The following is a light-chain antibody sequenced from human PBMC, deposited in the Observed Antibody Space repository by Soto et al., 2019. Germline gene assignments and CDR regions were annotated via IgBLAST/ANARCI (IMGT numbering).Light chain of an antibody. J-gene: IGLJ1*01. CDR1: SSNIGGTNY. CDR3: QVWDSNSEQIYV. Sequence: QSVLTQPPSASGTPGQKVFISCSGSSSNIGGTNYAYWYQQLPGAAPKLLMHSNNLRPSGVPERISGSKFGTAASLAISGLRSEDEAVYYCQVWDSNSEQIYVFGGGTKLTVL. CDR2: SNN. V-gene: IGLV1-47*02.